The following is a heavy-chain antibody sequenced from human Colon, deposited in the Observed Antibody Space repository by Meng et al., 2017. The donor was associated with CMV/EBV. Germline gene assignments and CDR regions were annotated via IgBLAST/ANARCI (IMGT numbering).Heavy chain of an antibody. CDR3: ARGSSWGRLDY. CDR1: GFTFSSYM. CDR2: IGSNSTFI. Sequence: GGPLRLSCAGSGFTFSSYMMNWVRQAPGKGLKWVASIGSNSTFIRYAASVKGRFTIYRDNANDSLYLQMNSLKGEDTAVYYCARGSSWGRLDYWGLRTLVTVSS. V-gene: IGHV3-21*06. J-gene: IGHJ4*02. D-gene: IGHD7-27*01.